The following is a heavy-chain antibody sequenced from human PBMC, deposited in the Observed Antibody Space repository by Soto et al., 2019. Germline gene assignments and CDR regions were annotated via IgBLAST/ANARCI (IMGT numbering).Heavy chain of an antibody. J-gene: IGHJ4*02. CDR3: ATHRSGRFVEWLPQRPLGH. Sequence: ASVKVSCKVSGYTLTELSMHWVRQAPGKGLEWMGGFDPEDGETIYAQKFQGRVTMTEDTATDTAYMELSSLRSEDTAVYYCATHRSGRFVEWLPQRPLGHCGQGTLVTV. CDR1: GYTLTELS. D-gene: IGHD3-3*01. CDR2: FDPEDGET. V-gene: IGHV1-24*01.